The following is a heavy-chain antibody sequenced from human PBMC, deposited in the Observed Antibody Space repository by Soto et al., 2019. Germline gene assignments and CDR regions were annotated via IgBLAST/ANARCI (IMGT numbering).Heavy chain of an antibody. CDR1: GGTFSSYA. J-gene: IGHJ6*02. D-gene: IGHD2-2*01. Sequence: QVQLVQSGAEVKKPGSSVKVSCKASGGTFSSYAISWVRQAPGQGLEWMGGIIPISDTTNYAQKFQGRVTITADAYTSTAYMALSRLRSEDTAVYYCTRSQGSSTSLEIYYYYYDGMDVWGQGTTVTVSS. V-gene: IGHV1-69*01. CDR3: TRSQGSSTSLEIYYYYYDGMDV. CDR2: IIPISDTT.